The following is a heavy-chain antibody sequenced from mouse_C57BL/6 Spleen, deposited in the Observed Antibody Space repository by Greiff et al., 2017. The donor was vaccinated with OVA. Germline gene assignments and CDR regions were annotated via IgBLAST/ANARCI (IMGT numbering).Heavy chain of an antibody. V-gene: IGHV1-64*01. CDR1: GYTFTSYW. CDR3: ARPAQATLFAY. D-gene: IGHD3-2*02. CDR2: IHPNSGST. J-gene: IGHJ3*01. Sequence: VQLQQPGAELVKPGASVKLSCKASGYTFTSYWMHWVKQRPGQGLEWIGMIHPNSGSTNYNEKFKSKATLTVDKSSSTAYMQLSSLTSEDSAVYYCARPAQATLFAYWGQGTLVTVSA.